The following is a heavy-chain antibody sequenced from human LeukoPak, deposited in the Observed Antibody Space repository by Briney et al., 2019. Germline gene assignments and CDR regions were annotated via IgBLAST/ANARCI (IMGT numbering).Heavy chain of an antibody. Sequence: ASVKVSCXASGYSFIGYYLHWVRQAHGQGLEWMAWINPKSGDTNYAQKFQGRVTMTRDTSINTAYMDLSSLRSDDTAVYYCARDFDDFWSGYNNYFDCWGQGTLVTVSS. V-gene: IGHV1-2*02. CDR1: GYSFIGYY. CDR3: ARDFDDFWSGYNNYFDC. D-gene: IGHD3-3*01. J-gene: IGHJ4*02. CDR2: INPKSGDT.